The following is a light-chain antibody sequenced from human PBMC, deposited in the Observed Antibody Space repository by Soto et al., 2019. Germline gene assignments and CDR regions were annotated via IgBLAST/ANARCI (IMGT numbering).Light chain of an antibody. V-gene: IGKV3-20*01. Sequence: EIVLTQSPGTLSLSPGEGATLSCRANQSVSSAYLAWYQQKPGQAPRLLISGASIRAIGIPERFSGSGSGTDFTLTISRLEPEDSAVYYCQQYGSSPPYTFGQGTKLEIK. J-gene: IGKJ2*01. CDR3: QQYGSSPPYT. CDR1: QSVSSAY. CDR2: GAS.